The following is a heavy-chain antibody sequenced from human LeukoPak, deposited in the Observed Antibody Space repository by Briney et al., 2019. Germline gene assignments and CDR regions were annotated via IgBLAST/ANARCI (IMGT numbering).Heavy chain of an antibody. CDR1: GFTFSSYA. V-gene: IGHV3-23*01. J-gene: IGHJ4*02. Sequence: PGGSLRLSCAGSGFTFSSYAMSWVRQAPGKGLEWVSSISDSGGSTYDADSVKGRFTISRDNSKNTLYVQMNSLRVEDTAVYYCVKDLTSSYYGILDYWGQGTLVTVSS. CDR2: ISDSGGST. D-gene: IGHD3-22*01. CDR3: VKDLTSSYYGILDY.